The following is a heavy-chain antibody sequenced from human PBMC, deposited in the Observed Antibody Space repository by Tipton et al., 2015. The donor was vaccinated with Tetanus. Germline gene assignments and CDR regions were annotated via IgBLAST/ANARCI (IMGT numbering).Heavy chain of an antibody. V-gene: IGHV4-4*07. J-gene: IGHJ3*02. CDR2: IYSGGST. D-gene: IGHD2-8*02. CDR3: ARVLRYSTRGGWDDAFDI. Sequence: TLSLTCAVSRGSRSANYWTWIRQSAGKGLEWIGRIYSGGSTNYNPSLKSRVTMSMDTSKNQFSLKLNSVTVADTAVYFCARVLRYSTRGGWDDAFDIWGQGTMVTVSS. CDR1: RGSRSANY.